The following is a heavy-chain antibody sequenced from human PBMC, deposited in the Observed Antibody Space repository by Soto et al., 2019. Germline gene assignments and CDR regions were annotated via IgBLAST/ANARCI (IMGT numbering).Heavy chain of an antibody. CDR2: IYYSGST. CDR1: GGSVSSGSYY. CDR3: ARSPITMVRGGNWFDP. D-gene: IGHD3-10*01. J-gene: IGHJ5*02. Sequence: PSETLSLTCTVSGGSVSSGSYYWSWIRQPPGKGLEWIGYIYYSGSTNYNPSLKSRVTISVDTSKNQFSLKLSSVTAADTAVYYCARSPITMVRGGNWFDPWGQGTQVTVSS. V-gene: IGHV4-61*01.